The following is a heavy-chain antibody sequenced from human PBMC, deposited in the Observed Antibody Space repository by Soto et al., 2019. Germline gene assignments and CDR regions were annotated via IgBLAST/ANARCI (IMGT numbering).Heavy chain of an antibody. J-gene: IGHJ4*02. CDR1: GFTFSSYA. V-gene: IGHV3-30-3*01. CDR2: ISYDGSNK. Sequence: WGSLRLSCAASGFTFSSYAMHWVRQAPCKWLEWVAVISYDGSNKYYADSVKGRFTISRDNSKNTLYLQMNSLRAEDTAAYYCAPGCSSTSCDPVFDYWGQGTLVTVS. CDR3: APGCSSTSCDPVFDY. D-gene: IGHD2-2*01.